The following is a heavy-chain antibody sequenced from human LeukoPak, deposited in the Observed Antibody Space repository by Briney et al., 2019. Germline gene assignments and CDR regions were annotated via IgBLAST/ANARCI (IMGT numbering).Heavy chain of an antibody. D-gene: IGHD2-2*01. CDR1: GGSITGYF. V-gene: IGHV4-59*12. J-gene: IGHJ4*02. CDR3: ASDSSQGFDY. Sequence: PSETLSLTCIVSGGSITGYFWSWIRQPPGKGLEWIAYIYYSGDTNYNPSLKSRVTMSVDTSKNQFSLKLSSVTAADTAVYYCASDSSQGFDYWGQGTLVTVSS. CDR2: IYYSGDT.